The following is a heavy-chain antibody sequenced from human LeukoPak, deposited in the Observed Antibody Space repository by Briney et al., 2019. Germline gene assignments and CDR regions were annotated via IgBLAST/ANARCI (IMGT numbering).Heavy chain of an antibody. D-gene: IGHD3-22*01. CDR3: ARGGRYYDSSGYYLRQRSFDY. V-gene: IGHV4-34*01. Sequence: ETLSLTCTVSGGSFSGYYWSWIRQPPGKGLEWIGEINHSGSTNYNPSLKSRVTISVDTSKNQFSLKLSSVTAADTAVYYCARGGRYYDSSGYYLRQRSFDYWGQGTLVTVSS. CDR1: GGSFSGYY. CDR2: INHSGST. J-gene: IGHJ4*02.